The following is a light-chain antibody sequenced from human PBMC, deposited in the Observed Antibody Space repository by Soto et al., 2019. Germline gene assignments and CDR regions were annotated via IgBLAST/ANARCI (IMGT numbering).Light chain of an antibody. CDR2: DAS. V-gene: IGKV1-5*01. CDR1: QSMSSW. CDR3: QQYSSYTP. J-gene: IGKJ5*01. Sequence: DIQMTQSPSTLSTSVGDRVTITCGASQSMSSWLAWYQQKPGKAPKLLIYDASSLESGVPSRFSGSGSGTEFTLTISSLQPDDFATYYCQQYSSYTPFGQGTRLEIK.